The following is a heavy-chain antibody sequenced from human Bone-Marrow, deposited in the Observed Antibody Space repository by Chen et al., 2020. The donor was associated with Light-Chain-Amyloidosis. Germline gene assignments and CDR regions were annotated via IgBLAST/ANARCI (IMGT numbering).Heavy chain of an antibody. CDR2: ISYDGSNK. V-gene: IGHV3-30*18. Sequence: QVHLVESGGGVVQPGGSLRLSCAASGFTFSSYGMHWVRQAPGKGLEWVAVISYDGSNKYYADSVKGRFTISRDNSKNTLYLQMNSLRAEDTAVYYCAKDFSSPYDSSGYPPTANWFDPWGQGTLVTVSS. CDR1: GFTFSSYG. CDR3: AKDFSSPYDSSGYPPTANWFDP. J-gene: IGHJ5*02. D-gene: IGHD3-22*01.